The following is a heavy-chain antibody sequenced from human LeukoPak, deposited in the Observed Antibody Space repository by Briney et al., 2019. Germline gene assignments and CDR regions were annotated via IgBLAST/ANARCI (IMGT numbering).Heavy chain of an antibody. V-gene: IGHV3-21*01. Sequence: GGSLRLSCAASGFTFSSYSMNWVRQAPGKGLEWVSSISSSSSYLYYADSVKGRFTISRDNAKNSLYLQMNSLRAEDTAVYYCASYYYYYYMDVWGKGTTVTVSS. CDR2: ISSSSSYL. CDR3: ASYYYYYYMDV. J-gene: IGHJ6*03. CDR1: GFTFSSYS.